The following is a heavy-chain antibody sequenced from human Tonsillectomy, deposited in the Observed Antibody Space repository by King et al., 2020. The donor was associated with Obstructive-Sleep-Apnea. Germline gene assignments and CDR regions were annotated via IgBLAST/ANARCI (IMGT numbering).Heavy chain of an antibody. J-gene: IGHJ4*02. V-gene: IGHV3-33*01. CDR1: GFNFSSYG. D-gene: IGHD6-19*01. CDR2: IWYDGSYN. Sequence: VQLVESGGGVGQPGRALRRSCAASGFNFSSYGMHLVRQAPGKGLEWVAVIWYDGSYNYYGDSVKGRFTISRDNSKNTLYLQMNSLRAEDTAVYYCARDPSRSSGWYYFDYWGQGTLVTVSS. CDR3: ARDPSRSSGWYYFDY.